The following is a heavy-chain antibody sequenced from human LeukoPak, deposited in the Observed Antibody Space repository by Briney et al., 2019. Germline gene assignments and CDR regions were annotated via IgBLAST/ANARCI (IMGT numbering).Heavy chain of an antibody. Sequence: ASVKVSCKASGGTFTSYDINWVRQATGQGLEWMGWMNPNSGNTGYAQKFQGRVTMTRNTSISTAYMELSSLRSEDTAVYYCARRSTIFGVVIINYWGQGTLVTVSS. CDR3: ARRSTIFGVVIINY. D-gene: IGHD3-3*01. CDR1: GGTFTSYD. V-gene: IGHV1-8*01. J-gene: IGHJ4*02. CDR2: MNPNSGNT.